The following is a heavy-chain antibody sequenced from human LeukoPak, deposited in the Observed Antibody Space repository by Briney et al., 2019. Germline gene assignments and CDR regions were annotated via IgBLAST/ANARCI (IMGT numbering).Heavy chain of an antibody. J-gene: IGHJ4*02. CDR1: GFTFSSYA. CDR3: ARDVLTYGSYFDY. D-gene: IGHD3-10*01. Sequence: GRSLRLSCAASGFTFSSYAMHWVRQAPGKGLEWVAVISYDGSNKYYADSVKGRFTISRDNSKNTLYLQMNSLRAEGTAVYYCARDVLTYGSYFDYWGQGTLVTVSS. V-gene: IGHV3-30-3*01. CDR2: ISYDGSNK.